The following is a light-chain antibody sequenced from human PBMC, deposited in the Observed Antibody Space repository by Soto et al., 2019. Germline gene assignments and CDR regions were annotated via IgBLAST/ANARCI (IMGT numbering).Light chain of an antibody. CDR3: SSYTSSSTSYV. CDR1: SNDVGGYNY. J-gene: IGLJ1*01. V-gene: IGLV2-14*01. CDR2: EVS. Sequence: QSVLTQPASVSGSPGQSITISCTGTSNDVGGYNYVSWYQQHPGKAPKLMIYEVSNRPSGVSNRFSGSTSGNTASLTISGLQAEDEADYYCSSYTSSSTSYVFGTGTKVTVL.